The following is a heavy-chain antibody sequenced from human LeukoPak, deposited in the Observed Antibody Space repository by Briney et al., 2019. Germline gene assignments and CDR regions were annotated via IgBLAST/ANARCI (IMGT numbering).Heavy chain of an antibody. V-gene: IGHV1-2*02. CDR3: ARDGGPNKYYFDY. CDR2: INPNSGGT. CDR1: GYTFTGYY. J-gene: IGHJ4*02. D-gene: IGHD1/OR15-1a*01. Sequence: ASVKVSCKASGYTFTGYYMHWVRQAPGQGLEWMGWINPNSGGTNYAQKFQGRVTITRDTSASTAYMELSSLRSEDTAVYYCARDGGPNKYYFDYWGQGTLVTVSS.